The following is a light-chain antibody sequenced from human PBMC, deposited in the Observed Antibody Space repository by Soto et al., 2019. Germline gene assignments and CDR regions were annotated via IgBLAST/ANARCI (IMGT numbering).Light chain of an antibody. J-gene: IGKJ2*01. V-gene: IGKV1-9*01. Sequence: DIQLTQSPSFLSASVGDRVTITCRASQGISSYLAWYQQKPGKAPKLLIYAASTLQSGVPSRFSGSGSGTEFTLTISSLQPEEFATYYSQQLDSYPHTFGQGTKLEIK. CDR2: AAS. CDR1: QGISSY. CDR3: QQLDSYPHT.